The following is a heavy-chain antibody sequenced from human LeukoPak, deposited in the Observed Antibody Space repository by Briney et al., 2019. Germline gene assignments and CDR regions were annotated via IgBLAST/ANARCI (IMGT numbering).Heavy chain of an antibody. CDR2: MNPNSGNT. Sequence: ASVKVSCKASGFTFNAYYIHWVRQATGQGLEWMGWMNPNSGNTGYAQKFQGRVTITRNTSISTAYMELSSLRSEDTAVYYCARGSIAAAGTSYYYYMDVWGKGTTVTVSS. V-gene: IGHV1-8*03. J-gene: IGHJ6*03. D-gene: IGHD6-13*01. CDR1: GFTFNAYY. CDR3: ARGSIAAAGTSYYYYMDV.